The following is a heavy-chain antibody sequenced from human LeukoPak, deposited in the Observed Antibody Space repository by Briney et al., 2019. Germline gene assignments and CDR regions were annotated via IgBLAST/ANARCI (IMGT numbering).Heavy chain of an antibody. Sequence: GGSLRLSCVTSGFTFGNYWMNWVRQAPGKGLEWVANIKHDGSEKYFGDSVKGRFTISRDNAKNSLYLQMNSLRVEDTAVYYCASAYSSSYDYWGQGTLVTVSS. D-gene: IGHD6-13*01. J-gene: IGHJ4*02. V-gene: IGHV3-7*02. CDR1: GFTFGNYW. CDR2: IKHDGSEK. CDR3: ASAYSSSYDY.